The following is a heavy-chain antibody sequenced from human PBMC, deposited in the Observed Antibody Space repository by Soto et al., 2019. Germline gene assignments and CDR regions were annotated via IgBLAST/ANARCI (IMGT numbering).Heavy chain of an antibody. D-gene: IGHD2-21*02. J-gene: IGHJ3*02. Sequence: SVKVSCKASVGTFSSYAISWVRQAPGQGLEWMGGIIPIFGTANYAQKFQGRVTITADKSTSTAYMELSSLRSEDTAVYYCASTYRGGDCYSGYAFDIWGQGTMVTVSS. V-gene: IGHV1-69*06. CDR3: ASTYRGGDCYSGYAFDI. CDR2: IIPIFGTA. CDR1: VGTFSSYA.